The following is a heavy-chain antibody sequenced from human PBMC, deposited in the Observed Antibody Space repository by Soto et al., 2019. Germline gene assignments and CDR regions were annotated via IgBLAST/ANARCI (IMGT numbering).Heavy chain of an antibody. V-gene: IGHV1-69*12. Sequence: QVQLVQSGAEVKKPGSSVKVSCKASGGTFSSYAISWVRQAPGQGLEWMGGIIPIFGTANYAQKFQGRVTXXAXEXXSTAYMELSSLRSEDTAVYYCATRGSYYYDPIFDYWGQGTLVTVSS. D-gene: IGHD3-22*01. CDR3: ATRGSYYYDPIFDY. J-gene: IGHJ4*02. CDR2: IIPIFGTA. CDR1: GGTFSSYA.